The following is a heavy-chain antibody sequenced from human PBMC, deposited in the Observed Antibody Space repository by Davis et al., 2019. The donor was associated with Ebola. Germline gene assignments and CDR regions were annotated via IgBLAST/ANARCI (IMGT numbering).Heavy chain of an antibody. CDR3: AKETGLGEFDY. V-gene: IGHV3-43*01. CDR2: ITWDGGST. Sequence: GGSLRLSCAASGFTFDDSTMHWVRQAPGKGLEWVSLITWDGGSTYYADSVKGRFTISRDNSKNSLYLQMNSLRTEDTALYYCAKETGLGEFDYWGQGTLVTVSS. J-gene: IGHJ4*02. CDR1: GFTFDDST. D-gene: IGHD3-16*01.